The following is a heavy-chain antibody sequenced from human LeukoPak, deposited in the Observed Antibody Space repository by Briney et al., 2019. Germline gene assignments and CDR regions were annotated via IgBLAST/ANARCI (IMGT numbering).Heavy chain of an antibody. V-gene: IGHV3-23*01. J-gene: IGHJ5*02. CDR2: INGSGGST. D-gene: IGHD3-22*01. CDR3: AKGLYYYDSSGYYGP. Sequence: GGSLRLSCAASGFTFSSYAMSWVRQAPGKGLEWVSAINGSGGSTYYADSVKGRFTISRDNSKNTLYLQMNSLRAEDTAVYYCAKGLYYYDSSGYYGPWGQGTLVTVSS. CDR1: GFTFSSYA.